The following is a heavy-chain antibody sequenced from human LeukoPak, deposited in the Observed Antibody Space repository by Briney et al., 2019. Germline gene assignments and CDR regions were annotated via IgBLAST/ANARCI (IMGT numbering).Heavy chain of an antibody. CDR2: ISSSSSYI. V-gene: IGHV3-21*01. CDR3: ARTARAAYNWFDP. Sequence: PGRSLRFSCAASGFTFSSYSMNWVRQAPGKGLEWVSSISSSSSYIYYADSVKGRFTISRDNAKNSLYLQMNSLRAEDTAVYYCARTARAAYNWFDPWGQGTLVTVSS. D-gene: IGHD2-21*02. CDR1: GFTFSSYS. J-gene: IGHJ5*02.